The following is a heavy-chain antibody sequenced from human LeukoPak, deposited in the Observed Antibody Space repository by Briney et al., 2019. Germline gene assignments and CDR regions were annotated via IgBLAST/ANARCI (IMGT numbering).Heavy chain of an antibody. D-gene: IGHD4-23*01. V-gene: IGHV3-20*04. CDR2: INWNGGST. J-gene: IGHJ4*02. Sequence: RLGGSLRLSCAASGFTFDDYGMSWVRQAPGKGLEWVSGINWNGGSTGYADSVKGRFTISRDNAKNSLYLQMNSLRAEDTAVYYCARDHYGGKRGGPDYWGQGTLVTVSS. CDR3: ARDHYGGKRGGPDY. CDR1: GFTFDDYG.